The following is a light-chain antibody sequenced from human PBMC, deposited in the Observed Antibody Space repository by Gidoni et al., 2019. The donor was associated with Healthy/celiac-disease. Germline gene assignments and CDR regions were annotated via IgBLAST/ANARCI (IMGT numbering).Light chain of an antibody. CDR3: QQYYSTPPT. Sequence: KSRQSVLYSSNNKNYLAWYQQKPGQPPKLIIYWASTRESGVPDRFSGSGSGTDFTLTISSLQAEDVAVYYCQQYYSTPPTFGQGTKVEIK. CDR1: QSVLYSSNNKNY. V-gene: IGKV4-1*01. CDR2: WAS. J-gene: IGKJ1*01.